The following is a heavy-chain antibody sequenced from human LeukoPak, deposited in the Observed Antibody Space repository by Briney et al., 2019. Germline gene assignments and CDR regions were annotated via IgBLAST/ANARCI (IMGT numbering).Heavy chain of an antibody. CDR2: IYYSGST. Sequence: SETLSLTRPVSGGSISSYYWSWIRQPPAKGLEWIGYIYYSGSTNYNPSLKSRVTISVDTSKNQFSLKLSSVTAADTAVYYCARAVEWPKRFDYWGQGTLVTVSS. V-gene: IGHV4-59*01. CDR3: ARAVEWPKRFDY. D-gene: IGHD3-3*01. J-gene: IGHJ4*02. CDR1: GGSISSYY.